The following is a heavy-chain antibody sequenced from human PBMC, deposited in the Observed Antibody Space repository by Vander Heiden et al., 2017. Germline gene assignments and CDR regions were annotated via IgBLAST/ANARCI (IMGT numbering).Heavy chain of an antibody. D-gene: IGHD2-21*01. CDR3: VKSKTYYFDF. CDR1: GFTFSSYS. J-gene: IGHJ4*02. CDR2: ISGTSNGI. Sequence: EVQLVESGGGLVQPGGSLRPSCVASGFTFSSYSINWVRQAPGKGLEWLSYISGTSNGIYYADSVKGRFTISRDNTKNSLYLQMNSLRDEDTAVYYCVKSKTYYFDFWGQGILVTVSS. V-gene: IGHV3-48*02.